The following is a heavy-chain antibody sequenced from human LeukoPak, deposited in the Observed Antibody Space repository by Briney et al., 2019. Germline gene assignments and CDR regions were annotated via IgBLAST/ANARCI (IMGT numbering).Heavy chain of an antibody. CDR2: IKQDGSKK. CDR3: ASGPPGLGFIY. V-gene: IGHV3-7*01. CDR1: GFTFSSFW. J-gene: IGHJ4*02. Sequence: GGSLRLSCAASGFTFSSFWMTWVRQAPGKGLEWVANIKQDGSKKYYVDSVKGRFTISRDNAKNSLYLQMNSLRADDTAVYYCASGPPGLGFIYWGQGALVTVSS. D-gene: IGHD3-10*01.